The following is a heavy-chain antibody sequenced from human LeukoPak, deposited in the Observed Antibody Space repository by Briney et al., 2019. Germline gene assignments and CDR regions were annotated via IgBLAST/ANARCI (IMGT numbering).Heavy chain of an antibody. J-gene: IGHJ4*02. V-gene: IGHV1-2*06. Sequence: GASVKASCKASGYTFTGYYMHWVRQAPGQGLEWMGRINPNSGGTNYAQKFQGRVTMTRDTSISTAYMELSRLRSDDTAVYYCAALQVAVAANYFDYWGQGTLVTVSS. CDR1: GYTFTGYY. D-gene: IGHD6-19*01. CDR2: INPNSGGT. CDR3: AALQVAVAANYFDY.